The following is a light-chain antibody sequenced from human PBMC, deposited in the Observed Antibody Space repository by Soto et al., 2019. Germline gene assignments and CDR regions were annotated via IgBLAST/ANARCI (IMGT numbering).Light chain of an antibody. V-gene: IGLV2-14*01. CDR2: EVS. Sequence: QSALTQPASVSASPGQSITISCTGTSSDVGGYNYVSWYQQHPGKAPKVMIYEVSYRPSGVSYRFSGSKSGNTASLTISGHQAEDEADYYCSSHTSSDTRVFGTGTKLTVL. CDR1: SSDVGGYNY. J-gene: IGLJ1*01. CDR3: SSHTSSDTRV.